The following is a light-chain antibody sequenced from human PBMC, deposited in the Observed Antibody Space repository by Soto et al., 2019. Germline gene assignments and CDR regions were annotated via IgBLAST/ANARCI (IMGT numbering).Light chain of an antibody. V-gene: IGLV1-44*01. J-gene: IGLJ1*01. CDR1: SSNVRSDV. CDR3: ATWDDSLNGYV. Sequence: QSVLTQPPSASGTPGQRVPISCSGRSSNVRSDVVNWFQQLPGTAPKRRIYRYPQPPSGVPHRFSGSKSGTSASLAISGLQSEDEADYYCATWDDSLNGYVYGTGTKVTVL. CDR2: RYP.